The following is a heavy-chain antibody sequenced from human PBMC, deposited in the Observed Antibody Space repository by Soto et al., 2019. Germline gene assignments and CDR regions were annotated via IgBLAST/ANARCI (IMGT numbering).Heavy chain of an antibody. CDR2: ISSSSNYI. J-gene: IGHJ4*02. V-gene: IGHV3-21*01. D-gene: IGHD3-22*01. CDR1: AFTFTSYT. CDR3: ARELNYYDSSGYHSTEGAH. Sequence: NPCGSLRLSCAASAFTFTSYTMNWVRQAPGKGLEWVSYISSSSNYIYYADSVKGRFTISRDNAKNSLYLQINSLRAEDTAVYYCARELNYYDSSGYHSTEGAHWGQGTLVTVSS.